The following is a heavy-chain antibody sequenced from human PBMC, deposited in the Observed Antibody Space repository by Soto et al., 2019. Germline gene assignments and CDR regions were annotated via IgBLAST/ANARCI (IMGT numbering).Heavy chain of an antibody. J-gene: IGHJ4*02. CDR1: GFTFSSYG. CDR2: ISYDGSNK. D-gene: IGHD3-10*01. CDR3: AKDGQPNEPYYYGSGFNRDY. V-gene: IGHV3-30*18. Sequence: QVQLVESGGGVVQPGRSLRLSCAASGFTFSSYGMHWVRQAPGKGLEWVAVISYDGSNKYYADSVKGRFTISRDNSKNTLYLQMNSLRAEDTAVYYCAKDGQPNEPYYYGSGFNRDYWGQGTLVTVSS.